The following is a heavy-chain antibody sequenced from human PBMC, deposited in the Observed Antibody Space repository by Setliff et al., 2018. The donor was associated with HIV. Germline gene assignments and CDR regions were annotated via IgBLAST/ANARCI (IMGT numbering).Heavy chain of an antibody. Sequence: SETLSLTCTVSGGSISSSTYYWGWIRQPPGKGLEWIGSIFYRGTTYDNSSLKSRLTMSVDTSKNQFSLRLTFLTAADTAVYYCARLSPLRAFDIWGQGTMVT. CDR3: ARLSPLRAFDI. CDR1: GGSISSSTYY. V-gene: IGHV4-39*01. J-gene: IGHJ3*02. CDR2: IFYRGTT.